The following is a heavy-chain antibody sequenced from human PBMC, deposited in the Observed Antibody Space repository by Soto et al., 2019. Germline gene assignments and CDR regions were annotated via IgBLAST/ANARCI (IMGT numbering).Heavy chain of an antibody. CDR3: ARSPSRLLIYSSPYPNLFDP. CDR1: GDSISTHY. Sequence: SETLSLTCTVSGDSISTHYWSWIRQPPGKGLEWIGYIYYTGSTYYNPSLKSRVTMSMDTPRNQLLLQLNSVTAADTAVYYCARSPSRLLIYSSPYPNLFDPWGQGTLVTVSS. V-gene: IGHV4-59*11. CDR2: IYYTGST. J-gene: IGHJ5*01. D-gene: IGHD6-13*01.